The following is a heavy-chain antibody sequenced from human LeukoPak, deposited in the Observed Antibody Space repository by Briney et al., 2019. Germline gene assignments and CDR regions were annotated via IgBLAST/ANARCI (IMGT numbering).Heavy chain of an antibody. CDR3: AREPYSSGWGPPNFDY. D-gene: IGHD6-19*01. J-gene: IGHJ4*02. CDR1: GFTFSSYG. V-gene: IGHV3-30*03. CDR2: ISYDGSNK. Sequence: GGSLRLSCAASGFTFSSYGMHWVRQAPGKGLEWVAVISYDGSNKYYADSVKGRFTISRDNSKNTLYLQMNSLRAEDTAVYYCAREPYSSGWGPPNFDYWGQGTLVTVSS.